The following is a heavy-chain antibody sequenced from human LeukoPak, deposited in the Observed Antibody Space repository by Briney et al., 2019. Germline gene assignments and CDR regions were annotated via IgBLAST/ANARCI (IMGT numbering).Heavy chain of an antibody. Sequence: EASVKVSCKASGGTFSSYAISWVRQAPGQGLEWMGWINPNSGGTNYAQKFQGRVTMTRDTSISTAYMELSRLRSDDTAVYYCARGITVTTCLDYWGQGTLVTVSS. CDR1: GGTFSSYA. CDR2: INPNSGGT. D-gene: IGHD4-17*01. CDR3: ARGITVTTCLDY. V-gene: IGHV1-2*02. J-gene: IGHJ4*02.